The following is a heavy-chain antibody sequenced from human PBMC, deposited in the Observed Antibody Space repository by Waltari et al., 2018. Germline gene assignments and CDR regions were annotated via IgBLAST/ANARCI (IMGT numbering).Heavy chain of an antibody. D-gene: IGHD6-19*01. CDR3: AKEGGRWLVANWVDF. J-gene: IGHJ5*01. CDR2: SSGSGETT. Sequence: EAQLLESGGDFVHPGGSLGLSCVVSGFTLRNSGMSWARQEPGTGQGVEGVSGSSGSGETTYYTEAVKGRFTISRDNSKNMLYLQMSSLRGDDTAVYYCAKEGGRWLVANWVDFWGQGTLVTVSS. V-gene: IGHV3-23*01. CDR1: GFTLRNSG.